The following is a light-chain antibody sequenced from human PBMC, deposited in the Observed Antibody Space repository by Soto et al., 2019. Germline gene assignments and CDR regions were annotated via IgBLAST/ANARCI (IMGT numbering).Light chain of an antibody. CDR3: SSYAGSNNFVV. CDR2: KVS. V-gene: IGLV2-8*01. J-gene: IGLJ2*01. Sequence: QSALTQPPSASGSPGQSVTISCTGTSSDVGGYNYVSWYQQHPGKAPKLMIYKVSKRPSGVPDRFSGSKSGNTASLTVSGLQAEDEADYYCSSYAGSNNFVVFGGGTKRTVL. CDR1: SSDVGGYNY.